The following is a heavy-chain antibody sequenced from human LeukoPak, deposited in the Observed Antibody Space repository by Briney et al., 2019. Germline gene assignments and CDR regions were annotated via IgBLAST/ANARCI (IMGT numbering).Heavy chain of an antibody. CDR1: GFTFSSYA. CDR3: ARPSYSGYEHYYFGY. D-gene: IGHD5-12*01. J-gene: IGHJ4*02. Sequence: GGSLRLSCAASGFTFSSYAMHWVRQAPGKGLEWVAVISYDGSNKYYADSVKGRFTISRDNSKNTLYLQMNSLRAEDTAVYYCARPSYSGYEHYYFGYWGQGTLVTVSS. V-gene: IGHV3-30*04. CDR2: ISYDGSNK.